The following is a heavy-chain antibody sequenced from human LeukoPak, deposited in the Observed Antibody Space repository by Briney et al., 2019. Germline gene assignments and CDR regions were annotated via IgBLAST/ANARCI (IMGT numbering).Heavy chain of an antibody. V-gene: IGHV5-51*01. Sequence: GSPKTSLQGPGYSFKKYWIGLVPPVPGKGPGGVGIIYPGDSGTRYSLSVQVPVTISADKSITTAYLQWSSLKASDTAMYDCAGMSGYYRDAFDIWGQGTMVTVSS. CDR2: IYPGDSGT. CDR1: GYSFKKYW. D-gene: IGHD3-22*01. CDR3: AGMSGYYRDAFDI. J-gene: IGHJ3*02.